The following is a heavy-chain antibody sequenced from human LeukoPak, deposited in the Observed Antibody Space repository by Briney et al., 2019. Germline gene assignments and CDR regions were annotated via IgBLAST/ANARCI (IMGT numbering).Heavy chain of an antibody. J-gene: IGHJ6*02. CDR1: GYTFTGYY. Sequence: ASVKVSCKASGYTFTGYYMHWVRQAPGQGLEWMGWINPNSGGTNYAQKFQGWVTMTRDTSIGTAYMELSRLRSDDTAVYYCARGSDELRYFDWFGMDVWGQGTTVTVSS. V-gene: IGHV1-2*04. CDR2: INPNSGGT. D-gene: IGHD3-9*01. CDR3: ARGSDELRYFDWFGMDV.